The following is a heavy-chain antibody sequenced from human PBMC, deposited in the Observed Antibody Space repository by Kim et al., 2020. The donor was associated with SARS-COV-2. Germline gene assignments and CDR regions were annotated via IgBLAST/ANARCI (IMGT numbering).Heavy chain of an antibody. Sequence: SVKVSCKASGGTFSSYGISWVRQAPGQGLEWMGRIIPILGIANYAQKFQGRVTMTADKSTRTAYMELSSLRSEDTAVYYGARGGYDYGYGGQGTLVTGS. CDR2: IIPILGIA. J-gene: IGHJ4*02. D-gene: IGHD5-12*01. V-gene: IGHV1-69*04. CDR3: ARGGYDYGY. CDR1: GGTFSSYG.